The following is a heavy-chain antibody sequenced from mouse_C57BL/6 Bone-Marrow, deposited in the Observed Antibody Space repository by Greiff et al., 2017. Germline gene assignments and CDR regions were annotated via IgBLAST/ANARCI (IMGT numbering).Heavy chain of an antibody. V-gene: IGHV5-17*01. CDR1: GFTFSDYG. J-gene: IGHJ1*03. Sequence: EVKLMESGGGLVKPGGSLKLSCAASGFTFSDYGMHWVRQAPEKGLEWVAYISSGSSTIYYADTVKGRFTISRDNAKNTLFLQMTRLRSADTAMYYCARGGWLLPYWYFDVWGTGTTVTVSS. D-gene: IGHD2-3*01. CDR2: ISSGSSTI. CDR3: ARGGWLLPYWYFDV.